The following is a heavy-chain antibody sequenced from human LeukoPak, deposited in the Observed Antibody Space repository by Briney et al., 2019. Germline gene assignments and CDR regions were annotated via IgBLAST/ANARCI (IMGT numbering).Heavy chain of an antibody. D-gene: IGHD4-23*01. V-gene: IGHV1-46*01. CDR2: INPSGGST. CDR1: GYTFTSYY. CDR3: ARYYGGNSGVDY. Sequence: GASVKVSCKASGYTFTSYYMHWVRQAPGQGLEWMGIINPSGGSTNYAQKFQGRVTMTRDTPTSTVYMELSSLRSEDTAVYYCARYYGGNSGVDYWGQGTLVTVSS. J-gene: IGHJ4*02.